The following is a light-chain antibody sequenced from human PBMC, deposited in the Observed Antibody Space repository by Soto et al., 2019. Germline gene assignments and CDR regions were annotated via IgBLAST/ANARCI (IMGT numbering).Light chain of an antibody. CDR1: QSVSSN. J-gene: IGKJ1*01. CDR2: GAS. CDR3: QQYDNWPPWT. V-gene: IGKV3-15*01. Sequence: ERVMTQSPATLSVSPGERSTLSCMAIQSVSSNLAWYQQKPCQAPRLLIYGASTRATDIPARFSGSGSGTDFTLTISSLQAEDFAVHYCQQYDNWPPWTFGQGTKVDIK.